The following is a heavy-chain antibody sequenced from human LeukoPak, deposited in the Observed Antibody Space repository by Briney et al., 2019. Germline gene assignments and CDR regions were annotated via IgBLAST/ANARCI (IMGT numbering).Heavy chain of an antibody. V-gene: IGHV4-34*01. CDR1: GGSFSGYY. CDR3: AQGGGGYSYGSDY. D-gene: IGHD5-18*01. J-gene: IGHJ4*02. Sequence: SETLSLTCAVYGGSFSGYYWSWIRQPPGKGLEWIGEINHSGSTNYNPSLKSRVTISVDTSKNQFSLKLSSVTAADTAVYYCAQGGGGYSYGSDYWGQGTLVTVSS. CDR2: INHSGST.